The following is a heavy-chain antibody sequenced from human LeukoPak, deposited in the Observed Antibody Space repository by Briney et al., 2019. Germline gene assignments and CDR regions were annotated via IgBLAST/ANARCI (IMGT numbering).Heavy chain of an antibody. V-gene: IGHV4-39*01. CDR1: GGSISSSSYY. CDR2: IYYSGST. Sequence: SETLSLTCTVPGGSISSSSYYWGWNRQPPGKGLEWIGSIYYSGSTYYNPSLKSRVTISVDTSKKQFSLKLSSVTAADTAVYYCARFSSGWYSGDYWGQGTLVTVSS. CDR3: ARFSSGWYSGDY. J-gene: IGHJ4*02. D-gene: IGHD6-19*01.